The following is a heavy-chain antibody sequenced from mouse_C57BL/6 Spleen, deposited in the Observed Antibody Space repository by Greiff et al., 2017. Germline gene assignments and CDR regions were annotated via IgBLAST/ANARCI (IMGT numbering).Heavy chain of an antibody. Sequence: QVQLKQPGAELVRPGTSVKLSCKASGYTFTSYWMHWVKQRPGQGLEWIGVIDPSDSYTNYNQKFKGKATLTVDTSSSTAYMQLSSLTSEDSAVYYCARQERAMDYWGQGTSVTVSS. J-gene: IGHJ4*01. CDR1: GYTFTSYW. CDR3: ARQERAMDY. CDR2: IDPSDSYT. V-gene: IGHV1-59*01.